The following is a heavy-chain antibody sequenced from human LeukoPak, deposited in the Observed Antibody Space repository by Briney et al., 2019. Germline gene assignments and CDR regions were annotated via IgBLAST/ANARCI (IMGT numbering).Heavy chain of an antibody. CDR2: ISGSGGST. CDR3: AKGIVVVPAALGYYMDV. Sequence: GGSLRLSCAASGFTFSSYAMNWVRQAPGKGLEWVSAISGSGGSTYYADSVKGRFTISRDNSKNTLYLQMNSLRAEDTAIYYCAKGIVVVPAALGYYMDVWGKGTTVTVSS. J-gene: IGHJ6*03. CDR1: GFTFSSYA. V-gene: IGHV3-23*01. D-gene: IGHD2-2*01.